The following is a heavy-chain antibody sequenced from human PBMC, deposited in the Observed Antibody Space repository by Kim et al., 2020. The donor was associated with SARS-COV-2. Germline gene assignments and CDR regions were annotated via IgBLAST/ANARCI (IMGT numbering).Heavy chain of an antibody. V-gene: IGHV4-34*01. CDR2: INHSGST. D-gene: IGHD6-19*01. CDR3: ARQSHRYGMDV. CDR1: GGSFSGYY. Sequence: SETLSLTCAVYGGSFSGYYWSWIRQPPGKGLEWIGEINHSGSTNYNPSLKSRVTISVDTSKNQFSLKLSSVTAADTAVYYCARQSHRYGMDVWGQGTTVTVSS. J-gene: IGHJ6*02.